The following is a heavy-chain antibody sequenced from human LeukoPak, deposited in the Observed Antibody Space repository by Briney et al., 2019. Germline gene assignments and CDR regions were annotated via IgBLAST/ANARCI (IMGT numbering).Heavy chain of an antibody. J-gene: IGHJ5*02. CDR2: ISYDGTNK. D-gene: IGHD1-14*01. V-gene: IGHV3-30*18. Sequence: PGGSLRLSCAASGFTFSNYDMHWVRQAPGKGLEWVAFISYDGTNKYYADSVKGRFTFSRDNSKYTLYLQMNSLRAEDTAVYYCANHFYNLAAWGQGTLVTVSS. CDR1: GFTFSNYD. CDR3: ANHFYNLAA.